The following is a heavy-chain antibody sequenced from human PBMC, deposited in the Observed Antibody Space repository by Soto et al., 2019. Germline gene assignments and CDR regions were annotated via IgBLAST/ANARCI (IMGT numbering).Heavy chain of an antibody. J-gene: IGHJ6*02. Sequence: SVKVSCKASGGTFSSYAISWVRQAPGQGLEWMGGIIPIFGTANYAQKFQGRVTITADKSTSTVYMELSSLRSEDTAVYYCASLYGGNSHDYYGMDVWGQGTTVTVS. V-gene: IGHV1-69*06. D-gene: IGHD4-17*01. CDR1: GGTFSSYA. CDR2: IIPIFGTA. CDR3: ASLYGGNSHDYYGMDV.